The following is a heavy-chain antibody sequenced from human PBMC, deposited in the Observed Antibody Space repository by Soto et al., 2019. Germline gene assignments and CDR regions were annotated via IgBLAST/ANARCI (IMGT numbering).Heavy chain of an antibody. CDR2: ISSSSSTI. J-gene: IGHJ6*02. CDR1: GFTFSSYS. D-gene: IGHD3-10*01. Sequence: GSLRLSCASSGFTFSSYSMNWVRQAPGKGLEWVSYISSSSSTIYYADSVKGRFTISRDNAKNSLYLQMNSLRDEDTAVYYCARFYGSENTGYYGMDVWGQGTTVTVSS. CDR3: ARFYGSENTGYYGMDV. V-gene: IGHV3-48*02.